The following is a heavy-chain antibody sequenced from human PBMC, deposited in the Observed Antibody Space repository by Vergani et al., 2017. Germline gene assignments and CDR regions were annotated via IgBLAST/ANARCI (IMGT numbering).Heavy chain of an antibody. CDR1: GFTFSSYW. D-gene: IGHD6-13*01. CDR3: AVTYSGSWNFPWFDP. Sequence: EVQLVESGGGLVQPGGSLRLSCAASGFTFSSYWMSWVRQAPGKGLEWVANIKQDGSEKYYVDSVKGRFTISRDNAKNSLYLQMNSLRAEDTAVYYCAVTYSGSWNFPWFDPWGQGTLVTVSA. J-gene: IGHJ5*02. CDR2: IKQDGSEK. V-gene: IGHV3-7*01.